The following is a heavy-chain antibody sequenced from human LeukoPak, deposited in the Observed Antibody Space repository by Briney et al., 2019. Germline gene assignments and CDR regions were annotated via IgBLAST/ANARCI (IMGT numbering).Heavy chain of an antibody. D-gene: IGHD1-20*01. V-gene: IGHV1-69*01. CDR3: ARGSVTGTTIDY. J-gene: IGHJ4*02. CDR2: IIPIFGTA. Sequence: SVKVSYKASGGTFSSYAISWVRQAPGQGLEWMGGIIPIFGTANYAQKFQGRVAITADESTSTAYMELSSLRSEDTAVYYCARGSVTGTTIDYWGQGTLVTVSS. CDR1: GGTFSSYA.